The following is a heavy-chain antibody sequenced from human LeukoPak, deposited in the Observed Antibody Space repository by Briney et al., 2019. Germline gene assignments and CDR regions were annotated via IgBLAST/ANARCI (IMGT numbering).Heavy chain of an antibody. J-gene: IGHJ4*02. CDR3: ARIYYDSSAFYKRAFDY. CDR1: GGSFSGYY. Sequence: SETLSLTCAVYGGSFSGYYWSWIRQPPGKGLEWIGEINHSGSTNYNPSLKSRVTISVDTSKNQFSLKLSSVTAADTAVYYCARIYYDSSAFYKRAFDYWGQGTLVTVSS. D-gene: IGHD3-22*01. CDR2: INHSGST. V-gene: IGHV4-34*01.